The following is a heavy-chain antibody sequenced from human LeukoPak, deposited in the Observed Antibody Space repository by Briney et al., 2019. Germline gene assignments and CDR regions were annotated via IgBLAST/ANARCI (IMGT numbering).Heavy chain of an antibody. Sequence: ASVKVSCKASGYTFTSYGISWVRQAPGQGLEWMGWISAYNGNTNYAQKLQGRVTMTTDTSTSTAYMELRSLRSDDTAVYYCARDAEGYSSGWSGYWGQGTLVTAS. D-gene: IGHD6-19*01. CDR3: ARDAEGYSSGWSGY. V-gene: IGHV1-18*01. J-gene: IGHJ4*02. CDR2: ISAYNGNT. CDR1: GYTFTSYG.